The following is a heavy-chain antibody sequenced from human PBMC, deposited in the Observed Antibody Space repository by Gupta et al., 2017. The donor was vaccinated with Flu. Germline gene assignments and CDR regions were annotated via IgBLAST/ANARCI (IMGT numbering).Heavy chain of an antibody. CDR3: GRASTVGATTPFDY. V-gene: IGHV1-46*03. J-gene: IGHJ4*02. D-gene: IGHD1-26*01. CDR2: INPSGGTT. Sequence: QAPGQGLEWMGMINPSGGTTSYAQKFQGRVTMTRDTPTSTVYMELSSLRSEDTAVYYCGRASTVGATTPFDYWGQGTLVTVSS.